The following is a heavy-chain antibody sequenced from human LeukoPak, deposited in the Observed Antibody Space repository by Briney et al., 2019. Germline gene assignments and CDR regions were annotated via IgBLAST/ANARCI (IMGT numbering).Heavy chain of an antibody. CDR2: ISSSGSAI. Sequence: GGSLRLSCAASGFTFGDYAMTWVRQAPGKGLEWVSYISSSGSAIYYADSVKGRFTISRDSAKNSLFLQMNSLRAEDTALYYCARGYSGTYYGYWGQGTLVTVSS. V-gene: IGHV3-48*03. J-gene: IGHJ4*02. CDR3: ARGYSGTYYGY. D-gene: IGHD1-26*01. CDR1: GFTFGDYA.